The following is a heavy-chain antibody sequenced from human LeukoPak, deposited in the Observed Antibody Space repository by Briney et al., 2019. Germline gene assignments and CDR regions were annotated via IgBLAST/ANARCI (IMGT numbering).Heavy chain of an antibody. D-gene: IGHD6-13*01. CDR2: ISGSGGST. CDR3: AIDATPGRSSTWYFFDY. CDR1: GFTFSSYA. V-gene: IGHV3-23*01. J-gene: IGHJ4*02. Sequence: GGSLRLSCAASGFTFSSYAMSWVRQAPGKGLEWVSAISGSGGSTYYADSVKGRFTISRDNSKNTLYLQMNSLRAEDTAVYYCAIDATPGRSSTWYFFDYWGQGTLVTVSP.